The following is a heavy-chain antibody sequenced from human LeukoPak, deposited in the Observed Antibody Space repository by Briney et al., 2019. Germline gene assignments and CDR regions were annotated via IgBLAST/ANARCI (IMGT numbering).Heavy chain of an antibody. CDR2: ISSSGSTI. CDR1: GFTVSDYY. D-gene: IGHD1-14*01. J-gene: IGHJ4*02. Sequence: GGSLRLSCAASGFTVSDYYMSWIRQAPGKGLEWVSYISSSGSTIYHADSVKGRFTISRDNAKNSLYLQMNSLRAEDTAVYYSARDSPWRTVGIDYWGQGTLVTVSS. V-gene: IGHV3-11*04. CDR3: ARDSPWRTVGIDY.